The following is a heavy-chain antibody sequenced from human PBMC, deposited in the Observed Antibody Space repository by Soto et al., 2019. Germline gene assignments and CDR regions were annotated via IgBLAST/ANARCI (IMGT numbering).Heavy chain of an antibody. D-gene: IGHD3-16*01. CDR3: AREGGDNWFDP. V-gene: IGHV4-30-4*01. CDR1: GGSISSGDYY. Sequence: PSETLSLTCTVSGGSISSGDYYWSWIRQPPWKGLEWIGYIYYSGSTFYNPSLKNRVTISLDTSKIQFSLKLSSVTAADTAVYYCAREGGDNWFDPWGQGXLVTVYS. CDR2: IYYSGST. J-gene: IGHJ5*02.